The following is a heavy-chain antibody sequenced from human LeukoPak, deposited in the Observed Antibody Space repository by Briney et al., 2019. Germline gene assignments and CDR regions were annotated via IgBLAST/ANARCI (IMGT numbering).Heavy chain of an antibody. CDR1: EFTFSNCW. CDR3: ARDHYNWTPDQGYKVFDY. CDR2: IKQDGSGE. V-gene: IGHV3-7*01. Sequence: GGSLRLSCAASEFTFSNCWMSWVRQAPGKGLEWVASIKQDGSGEHYVDSVKGRFTISRDNAKNSLYLQMNSLRAEDTAVYYCARDHYNWTPDQGYKVFDYWGQGSLVTVSS. J-gene: IGHJ4*02. D-gene: IGHD1-20*01.